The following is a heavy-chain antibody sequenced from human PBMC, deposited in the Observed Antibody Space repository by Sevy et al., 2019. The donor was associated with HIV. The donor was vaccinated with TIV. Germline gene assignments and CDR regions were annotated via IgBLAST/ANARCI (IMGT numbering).Heavy chain of an antibody. J-gene: IGHJ4*02. CDR2: IYSGGST. D-gene: IGHD2-8*01. CDR1: GFTVSSNY. CDR3: ARVAVEYCTNDCYHRFDH. V-gene: IGHV3-53*05. Sequence: GGSLRLSCAASGFTVSSNYMSWVRQAPGKGLEWVSVIYSGGSTYYADSVKGRFTISRDNSNNILYLQMTSLRVEDTALYFCARVAVEYCTNDCYHRFDHWGLGTLATVSS.